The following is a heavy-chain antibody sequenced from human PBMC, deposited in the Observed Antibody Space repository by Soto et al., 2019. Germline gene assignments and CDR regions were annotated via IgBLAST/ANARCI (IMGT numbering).Heavy chain of an antibody. V-gene: IGHV3-48*02. CDR3: ARDYGPYYEFWSGYYNYYGMDV. CDR1: GFTFSSYS. J-gene: IGHJ6*02. Sequence: GVLRLSCAASGFTFSSYSMNWVRQAPGKGLEWVSYISSSSSTIYYADSVKGRFTISRDNAKNSLYLQMNSLRDEDTAVYYCARDYGPYYEFWSGYYNYYGMDVWGQGTTVTVSS. D-gene: IGHD3-3*01. CDR2: ISSSSSTI.